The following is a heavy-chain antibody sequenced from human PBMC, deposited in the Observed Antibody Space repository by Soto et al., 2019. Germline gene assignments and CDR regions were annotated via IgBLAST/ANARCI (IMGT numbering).Heavy chain of an antibody. CDR3: ARGNVVPLDY. Sequence: LSLTCAVSGGSISSGGYSWSWIRQPPGKGLEWIGYIYHSGSTYYNPSLKSRVTISVDRSKNQFSLKLSSVTAADTAVYYCARGNVVPLDYWGQGTLVTVSS. D-gene: IGHD2-21*01. CDR1: GGSISSGGYS. V-gene: IGHV4-30-2*01. J-gene: IGHJ4*02. CDR2: IYHSGST.